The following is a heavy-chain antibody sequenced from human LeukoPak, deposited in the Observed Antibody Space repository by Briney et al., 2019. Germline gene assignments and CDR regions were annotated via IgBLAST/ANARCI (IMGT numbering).Heavy chain of an antibody. J-gene: IGHJ5*02. CDR3: QRGYCSGGSCDWFDP. Sequence: PSETLSPTCTVSGGSISSYYWSWIRQPPGKGLEWIGYIYYSGSTNYNPSLKSRVTISVDTSKNQFSLKLSSVTAADTAVYYCQRGYCSGGSCDWFDPWGQGALVTVSS. V-gene: IGHV4-59*01. D-gene: IGHD2-15*01. CDR1: GGSISSYY. CDR2: IYYSGST.